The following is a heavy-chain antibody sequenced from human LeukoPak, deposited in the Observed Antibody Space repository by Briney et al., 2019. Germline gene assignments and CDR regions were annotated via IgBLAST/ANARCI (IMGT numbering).Heavy chain of an antibody. J-gene: IGHJ4*02. CDR1: GFTFSSYA. V-gene: IGHV3-30-3*01. Sequence: GRSLRLSCAASGFTFSSYAMHWVRQAPGKGLEWVSVISYDGSNKYYADSVKGRFTISRDNSKNTPYLQMNSLRAEDTAVYYCASSPTTTVTPHWGQGTLVTVSS. CDR2: ISYDGSNK. D-gene: IGHD4-17*01. CDR3: ASSPTTTVTPH.